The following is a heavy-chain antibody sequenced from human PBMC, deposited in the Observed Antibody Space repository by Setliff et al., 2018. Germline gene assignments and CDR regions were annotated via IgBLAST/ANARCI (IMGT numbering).Heavy chain of an antibody. D-gene: IGHD6-13*01. CDR2: INRDGSYT. J-gene: IGHJ4*02. CDR1: GFTFSSYW. V-gene: IGHV3-74*01. CDR3: ARISRLYTSSWDDY. Sequence: PGGSLRLSCAASGFTFSSYWMYWVRQAPGKGLVWVSRINRDGSYTVYADSVEGRFTISRDNAKNTLYLQMNSLGAEDTAVYYCARISRLYTSSWDDYWGRGTLVTVSS.